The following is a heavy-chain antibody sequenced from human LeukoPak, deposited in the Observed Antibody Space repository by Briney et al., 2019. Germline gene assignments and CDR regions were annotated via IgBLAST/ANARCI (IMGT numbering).Heavy chain of an antibody. Sequence: PSQTLSLTCTVSGGSISSGSYYWGWIRQPPGKGLEWIGSIYYSGSTYYNPSLKSRVTISVDTSKNQFSLKLNSVTAADTAVYYCARLAYSSGWIDYWGQGTLVTVSS. V-gene: IGHV4-39*01. D-gene: IGHD6-19*01. J-gene: IGHJ4*02. CDR1: GGSISSGSYY. CDR2: IYYSGST. CDR3: ARLAYSSGWIDY.